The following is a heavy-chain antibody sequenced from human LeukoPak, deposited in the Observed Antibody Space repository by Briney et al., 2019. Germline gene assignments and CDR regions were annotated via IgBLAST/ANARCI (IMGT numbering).Heavy chain of an antibody. CDR3: TTGYFDSSGIYAFDI. J-gene: IGHJ3*02. Sequence: GGSLRLSCAASGYTFNNAWMNWVRQAPGKGLEWVGRIKSKTDGGTTDYAAPVKDRFTISRDDSKNTLYLQMNSLKTEDTAVYYCTTGYFDSSGIYAFDIWGQGTMVTVSS. CDR2: IKSKTDGGTT. D-gene: IGHD3-22*01. CDR1: GYTFNNAW. V-gene: IGHV3-15*01.